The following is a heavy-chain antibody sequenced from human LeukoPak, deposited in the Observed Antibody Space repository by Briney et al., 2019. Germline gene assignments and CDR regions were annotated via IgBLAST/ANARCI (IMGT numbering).Heavy chain of an antibody. V-gene: IGHV3-30-3*01. CDR1: GFTFSSYA. Sequence: PGGSLRLSCAASGFTFSSYAMHWVRQAPGKGLEWVAVISYDGSNKYYADSVKGRFTISRDNSKNTLYLQMNSLRAEDTAVYYCARVYCSSTSCYSYYDMDVWGQGTTVTVSS. J-gene: IGHJ6*02. CDR2: ISYDGSNK. CDR3: ARVYCSSTSCYSYYDMDV. D-gene: IGHD2-2*02.